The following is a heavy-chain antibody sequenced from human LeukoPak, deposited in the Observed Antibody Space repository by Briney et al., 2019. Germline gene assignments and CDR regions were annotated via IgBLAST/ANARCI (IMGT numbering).Heavy chain of an antibody. CDR1: GFTFSSYG. V-gene: IGHV3-30*18. CDR3: AKDRYGDFYYYYGMDV. J-gene: IGHJ6*02. Sequence: AGSLRLSCAASGFTFSSYGMHWVRQAPGKGLEWVAVISYDGSNKYYADSVKGRFTISRDNSKNTLYLQMNSLRAEDTAVYYCAKDRYGDFYYYYGMDVWGQGTTVTVSS. CDR2: ISYDGSNK. D-gene: IGHD4-17*01.